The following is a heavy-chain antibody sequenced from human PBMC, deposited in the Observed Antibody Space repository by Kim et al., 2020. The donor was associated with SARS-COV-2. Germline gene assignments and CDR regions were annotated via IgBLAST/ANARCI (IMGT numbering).Heavy chain of an antibody. D-gene: IGHD2-8*01. J-gene: IGHJ5*02. Sequence: TNTAPKLQGRITMHTDTSTSTAYMVLRSLRSDDTAVYYCARKMVRPWFDPWGQGTLVTVSS. V-gene: IGHV1-18*01. CDR3: ARKMVRPWFDP. CDR2: T.